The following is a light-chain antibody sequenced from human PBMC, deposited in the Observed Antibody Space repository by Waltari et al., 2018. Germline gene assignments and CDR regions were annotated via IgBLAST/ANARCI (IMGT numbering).Light chain of an antibody. CDR3: QQYYGSPFT. Sequence: DIQMTQSPSTLSASVGDRVSITCRASQSISTWLAWYQQKPGKAPKLLIYKASTLESGVPSRFSGSGSGTEFTLTISSLQAEDVAVYYCQQYYGSPFTFGGGTKVEIK. CDR2: KAS. CDR1: QSISTW. V-gene: IGKV1-5*03. J-gene: IGKJ4*01.